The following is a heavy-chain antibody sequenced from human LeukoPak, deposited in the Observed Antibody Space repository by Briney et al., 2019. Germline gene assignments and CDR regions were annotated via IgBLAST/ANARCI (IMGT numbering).Heavy chain of an antibody. D-gene: IGHD6-13*01. CDR3: ARDRKGIAGTEFDP. V-gene: IGHV3-48*03. Sequence: GGTLRLSCAASGFTFSSFAMSWVRQAPGKGLEWVSYISSSGSTIYYADSVKGRFTISRDNAKNSLYLQMNSLRAEDTAVYYCARDRKGIAGTEFDPWGQGTLVTVSS. CDR1: GFTFSSFA. CDR2: ISSSGSTI. J-gene: IGHJ5*02.